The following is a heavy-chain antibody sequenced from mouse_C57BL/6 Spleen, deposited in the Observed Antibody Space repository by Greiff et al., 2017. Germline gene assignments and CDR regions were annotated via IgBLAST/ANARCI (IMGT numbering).Heavy chain of an antibody. Sequence: EVQLQQSGAELVRPGASVKLSCTASGFNIKDDYMHWVKQRPEQGLEWIGWIDPENGDTEYASKFQGKATITADPSSNTAYLQLSCLTSEDTAVYYCTTRALYGSSYWFAYWGQGTLVTVSA. CDR1: GFNIKDDY. J-gene: IGHJ3*01. V-gene: IGHV14-4*01. CDR3: TTRALYGSSYWFAY. D-gene: IGHD1-1*01. CDR2: IDPENGDT.